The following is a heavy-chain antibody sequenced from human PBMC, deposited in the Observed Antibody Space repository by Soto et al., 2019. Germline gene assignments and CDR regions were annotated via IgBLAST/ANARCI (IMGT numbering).Heavy chain of an antibody. CDR3: VMVNLVGAAYYFDY. CDR2: VYYSGTT. J-gene: IGHJ4*02. Sequence: KPSETLSLTCTVSGGSIRNGDYYWGWIRQPPGKGLEWIGYVYYSGTTYSHPSLNSRVSISVDTSENQFSLRLTSVTAADTAVYYCVMVNLVGAAYYFDYWGPGTLVTVSS. D-gene: IGHD1-26*01. CDR1: GGSIRNGDYY. V-gene: IGHV4-30-4*01.